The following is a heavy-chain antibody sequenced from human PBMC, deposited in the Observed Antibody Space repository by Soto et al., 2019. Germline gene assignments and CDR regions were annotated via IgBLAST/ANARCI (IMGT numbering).Heavy chain of an antibody. Sequence: PSETLSLTCTVSGGSISSSSYYWGWIRQPPGKGLEWIGSIYYSGSTNYNPSLKSRVTISVDTSKNQFSLKLSSVTAADTAVYYCARPTYNSGSPFDYWGQGTLVTVSS. CDR3: ARPTYNSGSPFDY. D-gene: IGHD1-20*01. CDR1: GGSISSSSYY. V-gene: IGHV4-39*07. CDR2: IYYSGST. J-gene: IGHJ4*02.